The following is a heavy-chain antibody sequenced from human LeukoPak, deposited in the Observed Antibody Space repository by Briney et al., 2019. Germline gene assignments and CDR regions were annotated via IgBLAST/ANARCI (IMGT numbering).Heavy chain of an antibody. J-gene: IGHJ4*02. D-gene: IGHD3-22*01. CDR2: ISSSGSTI. V-gene: IGHV3-48*03. CDR3: AREGGDYYDSSGSYDY. Sequence: GGSLRLSCAASGFTFSSYEMNWVRQAPGKGLEWVSYISSSGSTIYYADSVKGRFTISRDNAKNSLYLQMNSLRAEDTAVYYCAREGGDYYDSSGSYDYWGQGTLVTVSS. CDR1: GFTFSSYE.